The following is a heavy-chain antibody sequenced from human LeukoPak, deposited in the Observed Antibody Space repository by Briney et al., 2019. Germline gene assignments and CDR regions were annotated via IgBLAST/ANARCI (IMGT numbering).Heavy chain of an antibody. CDR3: AKDIGFLEWLLTFDY. CDR1: GFTFSSYG. J-gene: IGHJ4*02. Sequence: GGSLRLSCAASGFTFSSYGMHWVRQAPGKGLEWVAVIWYDGSNKYYADSVKGRFTISRDNSKNTVYLQMNSLRAEDTAVYYCAKDIGFLEWLLTFDYWGQGTLVTVSS. V-gene: IGHV3-33*06. CDR2: IWYDGSNK. D-gene: IGHD3-3*01.